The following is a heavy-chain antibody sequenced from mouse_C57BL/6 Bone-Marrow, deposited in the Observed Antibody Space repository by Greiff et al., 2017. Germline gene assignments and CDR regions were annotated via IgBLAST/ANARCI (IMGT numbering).Heavy chain of an antibody. V-gene: IGHV5-6*01. CDR3: ARRSWY. J-gene: IGHJ3*01. CDR1: GFTFSSYG. Sequence: EVQRVESGGDLVKPGGSLKLSCAASGFTFSSYGMSWVRQTPDKRLEWVATISSGGSYTYYPDSVKGRFTISRDNAKNTLYLQMSSLKSEDTAMYYCARRSWYWGQGTLVTVSA. CDR2: ISSGGSYT.